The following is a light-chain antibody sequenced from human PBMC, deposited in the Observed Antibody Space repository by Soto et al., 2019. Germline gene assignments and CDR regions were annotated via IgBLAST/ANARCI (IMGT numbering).Light chain of an antibody. V-gene: IGKV1-9*01. Sequence: LTQSPSSLSVSLGDRVTLTCRASQSISSYLAWYQQKPGRAPTLLIFAASTMHTGIPSRFSGSGSGTDFTLNITSLQPEDFAFYYCQHLSTYPFTFGQGTKVEVK. CDR3: QHLSTYPFT. J-gene: IGKJ2*01. CDR1: QSISSY. CDR2: AAS.